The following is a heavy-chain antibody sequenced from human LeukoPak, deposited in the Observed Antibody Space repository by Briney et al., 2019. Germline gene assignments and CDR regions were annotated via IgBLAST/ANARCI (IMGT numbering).Heavy chain of an antibody. J-gene: IGHJ4*02. CDR1: GFTFSSHG. D-gene: IGHD6-19*01. CDR3: AKSRSGWHFDY. CDR2: VSYDGSNK. Sequence: GRSLRLSCAASGFTFSSHGMHWGRQAPGKGLEWVAVVSYDGSNKYYADSVKGRFTISRDNSNNTLYVQMNSLRAEDTAVYYCAKSRSGWHFDYWGQGILVTVSS. V-gene: IGHV3-30*18.